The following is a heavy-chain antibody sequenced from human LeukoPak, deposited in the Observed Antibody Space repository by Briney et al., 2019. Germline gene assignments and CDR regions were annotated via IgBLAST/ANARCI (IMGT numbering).Heavy chain of an antibody. V-gene: IGHV3-11*04. D-gene: IGHD3-22*01. Sequence: SGGSLRLPCAASGFTFSDYNMRWIRQAPGKGLEWVSSISRSGSTKYYADSVKGRFTISRDNAKNSLFLQMNSLRAEDTAVYYCARADSSGYYHPINWGQGTLVTVSS. CDR2: ISRSGSTK. J-gene: IGHJ4*02. CDR3: ARADSSGYYHPIN. CDR1: GFTFSDYN.